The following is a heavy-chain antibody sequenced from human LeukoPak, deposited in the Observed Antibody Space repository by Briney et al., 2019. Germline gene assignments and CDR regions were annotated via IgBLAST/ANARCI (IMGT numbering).Heavy chain of an antibody. CDR3: ASYGSGSYYRPAFYY. CDR2: INHSGST. Sequence: PSETLSLTCAVYGGSFSGYYWSWIRQPPGKGLEWIGEINHSGSTNYNPSLKSRVTISVDTSKNQFSLKLSSVTAADTAVYYCASYGSGSYYRPAFYYWGQGTLVTVSS. J-gene: IGHJ4*02. V-gene: IGHV4-34*01. CDR1: GGSFSGYY. D-gene: IGHD3-10*01.